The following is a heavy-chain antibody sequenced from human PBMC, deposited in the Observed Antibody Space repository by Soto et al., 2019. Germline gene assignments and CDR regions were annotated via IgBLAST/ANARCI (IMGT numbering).Heavy chain of an antibody. CDR2: ISYDGSNK. Sequence: GGSLRLSCAASGFTFSSYAMHWVRQAPGKGLEWVAVISYDGSNKYYADSVKGRFTISRDNSKNTLYLQMNSLRAEDTAVYYCARDRTVVTPRAYYYYGMDVWGQGTTVTVSS. D-gene: IGHD2-21*02. CDR1: GFTFSSYA. CDR3: ARDRTVVTPRAYYYYGMDV. V-gene: IGHV3-30-3*01. J-gene: IGHJ6*02.